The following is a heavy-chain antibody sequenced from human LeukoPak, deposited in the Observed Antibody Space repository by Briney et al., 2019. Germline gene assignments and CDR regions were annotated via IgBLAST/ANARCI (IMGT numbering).Heavy chain of an antibody. V-gene: IGHV4-34*01. CDR2: INHSGYT. CDR3: TRMTTGHDY. CDR1: GVSFDDYY. J-gene: IGHJ4*02. D-gene: IGHD4-17*01. Sequence: SETLSLTCAVSGVSFDDYYWAWVRQTPGKGLEWIGEINHSGYTNDSPSLKSRVTLSIDTSRKQFSLNLRSVTVADAGIYYCTRMTTGHDYWGQGTLVTVSS.